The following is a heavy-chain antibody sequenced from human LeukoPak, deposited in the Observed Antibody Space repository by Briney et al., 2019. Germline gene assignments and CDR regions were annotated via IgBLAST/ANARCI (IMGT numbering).Heavy chain of an antibody. D-gene: IGHD3-10*02. CDR2: IHYRGST. J-gene: IGHJ6*03. CDR3: ARHMFNVSFLYYIDV. Sequence: SETLSLTCIVSGGSITSSGFYWGWVRQPPGKGLEWIGSIHYRGSTYYNPSLKSRVTISVDTPKSQFFLRLSSVTAADTAVYYCARHMFNVSFLYYIDVWGKATTVTVSS. V-gene: IGHV4-39*01. CDR1: GGSITSSGFY.